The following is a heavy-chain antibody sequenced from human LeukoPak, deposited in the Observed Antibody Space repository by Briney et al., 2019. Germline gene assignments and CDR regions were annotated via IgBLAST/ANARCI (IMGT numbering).Heavy chain of an antibody. CDR2: IYPGDSDT. V-gene: IGHV5-51*01. CDR3: ARLTTASSGWYLYYFDY. CDR1: GYSFTSYW. D-gene: IGHD6-19*01. Sequence: GESLKISCKGSGYSFTSYWIGWVRQMPGKGLEWMGIIYPGDSDTRYSPSFQGQVTISADNSISTAYLQWSSLKASDTAMYYCARLTTASSGWYLYYFDYWGQGTLVTVSS. J-gene: IGHJ4*02.